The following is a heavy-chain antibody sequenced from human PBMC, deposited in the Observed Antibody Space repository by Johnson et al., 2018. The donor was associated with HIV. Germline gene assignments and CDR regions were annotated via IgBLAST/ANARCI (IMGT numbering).Heavy chain of an antibody. J-gene: IGHJ3*02. V-gene: IGHV3-66*01. Sequence: VQLVESGGGLVQPGGSLRLSCAGTGFTVSSNYMYWVRQAPGKGLEWVSVIYSGGSTGYADSVKGRFTISRDNAKNSLYLQINSLRAEDTAVYYCARAGAEYSSGWGGYRDAFDIWGQGTMVTVSS. CDR2: IYSGGST. CDR3: ARAGAEYSSGWGGYRDAFDI. CDR1: GFTVSSNY. D-gene: IGHD6-19*01.